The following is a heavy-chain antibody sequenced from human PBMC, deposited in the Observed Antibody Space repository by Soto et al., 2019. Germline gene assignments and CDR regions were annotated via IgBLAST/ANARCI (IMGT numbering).Heavy chain of an antibody. V-gene: IGHV3-33*01. J-gene: IGHJ4*02. CDR1: GFTFSNYG. CDR3: ASSSSSAGGRRFDY. D-gene: IGHD2-15*01. CDR2: LWYDGSNK. Sequence: GGSLRLSCAASGFTFSNYGMHWVRQAPGKGLELVALLWYDGSNKYYADSVKGRFTISRDISKNTLYLQMNSLRAEDTAVYYCASSSSSAGGRRFDYWGQGTLVTVSS.